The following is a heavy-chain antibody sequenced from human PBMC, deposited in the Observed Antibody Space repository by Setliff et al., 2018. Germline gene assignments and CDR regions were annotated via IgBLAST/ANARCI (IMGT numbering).Heavy chain of an antibody. CDR1: GGSFSGYY. J-gene: IGHJ6*03. V-gene: IGHV4-34*01. Sequence: SETLSLTCAVYGGSFSGYYWSWIRQPPGTGLEWIGEINHSGSTNYNPSLKSRVNISVDTSKNQFSLKLSSVTAADTAVYYCASGYSYYYYYYYMDVWGKGTTVTVSS. CDR2: INHSGST. D-gene: IGHD5-18*01. CDR3: ASGYSYYYYYYYMDV.